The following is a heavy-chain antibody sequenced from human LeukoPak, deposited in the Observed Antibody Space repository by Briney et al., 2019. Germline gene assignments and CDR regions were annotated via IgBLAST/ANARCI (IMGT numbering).Heavy chain of an antibody. CDR1: GGSISSGDYY. V-gene: IGHV4-30-4*01. Sequence: PSETLSLTCTVSGGSISSGDYYWSWIRQPPGKGLEWIGYIYYSGSTYYNPSLKSRVTIPVDTSKNQFSLKLSSVTAADTAVYYCARARGYYDSAAFDYWGQGTLVTVSS. D-gene: IGHD3-22*01. J-gene: IGHJ4*02. CDR3: ARARGYYDSAAFDY. CDR2: IYYSGST.